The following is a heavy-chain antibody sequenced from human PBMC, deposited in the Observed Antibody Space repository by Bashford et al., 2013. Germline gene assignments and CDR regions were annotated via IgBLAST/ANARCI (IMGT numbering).Heavy chain of an antibody. J-gene: IGHJ3*02. Sequence: GGSLRLSCAVSGFTFSDYYMSWIRQAPGKGLEWVSYIGNSGTTIFYADSVKGRFTISRDNAKNSLSLQMNTLRAEDTAMYYCAIADAFDIWGQGTMVTVSS. CDR2: IGNSGTTI. V-gene: IGHV3-11*01. CDR3: AIADAFDI. CDR1: GFTFSDYY.